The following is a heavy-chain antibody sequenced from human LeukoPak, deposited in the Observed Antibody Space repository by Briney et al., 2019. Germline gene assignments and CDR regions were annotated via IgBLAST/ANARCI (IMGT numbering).Heavy chain of an antibody. V-gene: IGHV3-23*01. Sequence: GRSLRLSCAVSGFTFSSDATSWVRQAPGQGLDCVLAISGSGGNTYYADSVKGGFTISRDNYKNPLYLQMNSLRVEDTAVYYCAKDQYGGNPQYYFDYWGQGTLVTVSS. J-gene: IGHJ4*02. CDR2: ISGSGGNT. CDR3: AKDQYGGNPQYYFDY. D-gene: IGHD4-23*01. CDR1: GFTFSSDA.